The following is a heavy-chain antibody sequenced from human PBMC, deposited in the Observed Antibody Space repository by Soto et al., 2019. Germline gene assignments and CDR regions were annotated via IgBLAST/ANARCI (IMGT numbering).Heavy chain of an antibody. CDR3: VRGGGGGLFEH. CDR1: GFPFSDYY. CDR2: ISPKSTYR. Sequence: GGSLRLSCPTSGFPFSDYYVSWIRQAPGKGLEWLSHISPKSTYRNYADSVKGRFTISRDNTKSSLFLQMNSLGVEDTAVYYCVRGGGGGLFEHWGQGVLVTVSS. V-gene: IGHV3-11*06. J-gene: IGHJ4*02. D-gene: IGHD2-21*01.